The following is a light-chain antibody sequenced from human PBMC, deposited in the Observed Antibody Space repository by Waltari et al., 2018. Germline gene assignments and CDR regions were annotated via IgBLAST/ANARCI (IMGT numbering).Light chain of an antibody. J-gene: IGLJ2*01. CDR2: DVN. CDR1: RSDVGGYNY. Sequence: QSALTQPASVSGSPGQSITISCTGTRSDVGGYNYVSWYQQHPGNAPKLTIYDVNKLPSGVSYRFSLSKSCNTASLTISVLQAEDEAYYYCFSYTSSSTVVFGGGTKLTVL. V-gene: IGLV2-14*01. CDR3: FSYTSSSTVV.